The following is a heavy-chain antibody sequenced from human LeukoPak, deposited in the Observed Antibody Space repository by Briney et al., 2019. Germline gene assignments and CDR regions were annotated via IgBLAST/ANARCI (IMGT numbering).Heavy chain of an antibody. D-gene: IGHD6-13*01. V-gene: IGHV4-4*07. Sequence: SETLSLTCTVFGGSISSYYWSWIRQPAGKGLEWIGRIYTSGSTNYNPSLKSRVTMSVDTSKNQFSLKLSSVTAADTAVYYCARERNPGIAAAGTDDAFDIWGQGTMVTVSS. CDR3: ARERNPGIAAAGTDDAFDI. J-gene: IGHJ3*02. CDR1: GGSISSYY. CDR2: IYTSGST.